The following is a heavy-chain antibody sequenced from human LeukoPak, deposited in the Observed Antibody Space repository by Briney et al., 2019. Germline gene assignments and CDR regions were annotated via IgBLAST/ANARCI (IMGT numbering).Heavy chain of an antibody. V-gene: IGHV1-24*01. J-gene: IGHJ4*02. CDR1: GYTLTELS. D-gene: IGHD2-8*01. CDR2: FDPEDGET. Sequence: ASVKVSCTFSGYTLTELSMHWVRQAPGKGLEWMGGFDPEDGETIYAQKFQGRVTMTEDTSTDTAYMELSSLRSEDTAVYYCATGRIMVYAYDFDYWGQGTLVTVSS. CDR3: ATGRIMVYAYDFDY.